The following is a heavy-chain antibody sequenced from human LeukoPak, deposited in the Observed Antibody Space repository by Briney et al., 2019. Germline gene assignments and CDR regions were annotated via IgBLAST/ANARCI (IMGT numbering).Heavy chain of an antibody. V-gene: IGHV5-51*01. CDR3: ARSKGRYYDYVWGSYRRVPDAFDI. Sequence: GESLKISCQGSGYSFTSYWIGWVRQMPGKGLEWMGIIYPGDSDTRYSPSFQGQVTISADKSISTAYLQWSSLKASDTAMYYCARSKGRYYDYVWGSYRRVPDAFDIWGQGTMVTVSS. CDR2: IYPGDSDT. J-gene: IGHJ3*02. CDR1: GYSFTSYW. D-gene: IGHD3-16*02.